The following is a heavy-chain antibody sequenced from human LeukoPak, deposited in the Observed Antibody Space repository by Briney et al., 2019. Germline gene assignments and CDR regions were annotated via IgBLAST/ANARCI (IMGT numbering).Heavy chain of an antibody. CDR3: ARAVGMVTSRYDC. V-gene: IGHV1-46*01. Sequence: GASVKVSCKASGYTFSSYYMHWVRQAPGQGLEWMGIINPSGGSTSYAQKFQGRVTMTRDTSTSTVYMELSSLRSEDTAVYYCARAVGMVTSRYDCWGQGTLVTVSS. CDR2: INPSGGST. D-gene: IGHD2-21*02. CDR1: GYTFSSYY. J-gene: IGHJ4*02.